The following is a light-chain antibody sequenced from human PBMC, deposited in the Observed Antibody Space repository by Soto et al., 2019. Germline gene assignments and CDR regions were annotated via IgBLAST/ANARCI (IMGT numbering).Light chain of an antibody. J-gene: IGKJ1*01. V-gene: IGKV3-20*01. CDR3: QQYGSSGT. CDR2: GAS. Sequence: DILMTQAPDNLSLSPPGTATLSCRASESVSSSYLAWYQQTPGQAPRLLIYGASNRATGIPDRFSGSGSGTDFTLTISRLEPEDFAVYYCQQYGSSGTFGQGTKVDIK. CDR1: ESVSSSY.